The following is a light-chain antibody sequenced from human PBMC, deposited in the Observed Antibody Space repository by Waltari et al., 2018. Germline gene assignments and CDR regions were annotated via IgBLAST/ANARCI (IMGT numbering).Light chain of an antibody. Sequence: QSALTQPASVSGSPGQSLTISCPGTSRDVGGYNYASWYQQHPGKAPKLMIYEVSHRPSGVSNRFSGSKSGNTASLTISGLQAEDEADYYCSSYTSSSTPVVFGGGTKLTIL. J-gene: IGLJ2*01. V-gene: IGLV2-14*01. CDR1: SRDVGGYNY. CDR3: SSYTSSSTPVV. CDR2: EVS.